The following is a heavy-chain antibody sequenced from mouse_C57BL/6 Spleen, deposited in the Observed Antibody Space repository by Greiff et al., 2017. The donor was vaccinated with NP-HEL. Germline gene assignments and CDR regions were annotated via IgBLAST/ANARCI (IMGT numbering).Heavy chain of an antibody. J-gene: IGHJ1*03. D-gene: IGHD2-1*01. CDR3: ARGNSDWYFDV. CDR1: GYTFTSYW. V-gene: IGHV1-61*01. Sequence: QVHVKQPGAELVRPGSSVKLSCKASGYTFTSYWLDWVKQRPGQGLEWIGNIYPSDSETHYNKKFKDKATLTVDKSSSTAYMQLSSLTSEDSAVYYCARGNSDWYFDVWGTGTTVTVSS. CDR2: IYPSDSET.